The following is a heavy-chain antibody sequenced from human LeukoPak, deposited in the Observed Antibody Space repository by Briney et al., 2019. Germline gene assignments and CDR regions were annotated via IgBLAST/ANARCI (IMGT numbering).Heavy chain of an antibody. CDR3: ARASGYYHNFDY. D-gene: IGHD3-22*01. CDR1: GGSLSSYY. Sequence: SETLSLTCTVSGGSLSSYYWSWIRQPPGKGLEWIGYIYYSGSTNYNPSLKSRVTISVDTSKNQFSLKLSSVTAADTAVYYCARASGYYHNFDYWGQGTLVTVSS. V-gene: IGHV4-59*01. J-gene: IGHJ4*02. CDR2: IYYSGST.